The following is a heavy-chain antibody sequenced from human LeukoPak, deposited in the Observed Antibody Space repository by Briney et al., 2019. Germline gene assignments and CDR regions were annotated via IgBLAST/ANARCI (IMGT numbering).Heavy chain of an antibody. CDR3: ARDLTRAGITMVRGPFDY. D-gene: IGHD3-10*01. J-gene: IGHJ4*02. V-gene: IGHV1-18*01. CDR2: ISAYNGNT. CDR1: GYTFTCYG. Sequence: ASVKVSCKASGYTFTCYGISWVRQAPGQGLEWMGWISAYNGNTNYAQKLQGRVTMTTDTSTSTAYMELRSLRSDDTAVYYCARDLTRAGITMVRGPFDYWGQGTLVTVSS.